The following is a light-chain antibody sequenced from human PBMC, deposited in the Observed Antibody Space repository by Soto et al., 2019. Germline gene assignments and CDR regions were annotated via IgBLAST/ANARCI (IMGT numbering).Light chain of an antibody. Sequence: QSVLTQPPSVSGAPGQKVTISCTGISSNIGAGYDVHWYQQLPGTAPKLLIYGNSNRPSGVPDRFSGSKSGTSASLAITGLQAEDEADYYCQSYDSSLSGPNVFGTGNKLAVL. J-gene: IGLJ1*01. CDR2: GNS. V-gene: IGLV1-40*01. CDR3: QSYDSSLSGPNV. CDR1: SSNIGAGYD.